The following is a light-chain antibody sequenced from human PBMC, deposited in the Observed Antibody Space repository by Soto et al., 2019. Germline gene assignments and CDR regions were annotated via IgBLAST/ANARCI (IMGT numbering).Light chain of an antibody. J-gene: IGLJ1*01. CDR2: GVT. V-gene: IGLV2-14*03. CDR3: SSFTSNRIYL. CDR1: HNDIGTYDY. Sequence: QSVLTQPTSVSGSPEQLITISCTGNHNDIGTYDYVSWYQQHPGRAPRLLIHGVTTRPSGISDRFSASKSGLTASLTISGLQPEDEADYYCSSFTSNRIYLFGPGTKVTVL.